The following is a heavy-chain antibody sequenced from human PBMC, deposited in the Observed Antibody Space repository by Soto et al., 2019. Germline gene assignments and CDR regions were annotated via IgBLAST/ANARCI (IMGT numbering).Heavy chain of an antibody. J-gene: IGHJ5*02. D-gene: IGHD3-3*01. CDR1: GFTFRSNS. Sequence: EVQVVESGGGLVQPGGSLRLSCAASGFTFRSNSMNWVRQAPGKGLEWISYISSSSSTIYADSVKGRFTISRHNAKNSLYLQMNRLRDEDTAVYYCARVIWSGHLTSDLWGQGTLVTVSS. CDR3: ARVIWSGHLTSDL. V-gene: IGHV3-48*02. CDR2: ISSSSSTI.